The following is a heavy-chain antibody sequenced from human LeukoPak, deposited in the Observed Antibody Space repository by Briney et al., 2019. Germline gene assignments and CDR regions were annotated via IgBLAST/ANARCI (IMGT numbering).Heavy chain of an antibody. CDR1: GGSISSYY. J-gene: IGHJ6*03. CDR3: ASGKSYSSSPLEYYYYMGV. Sequence: SETLSLTCTGSGGSISSYYWSWIRQPPGKGLEWIGYINYSGSTNYNPSLKSRVTISVDTSKNQFSLKLSSVTAADTAVYYCASGKSYSSSPLEYYYYMGVWGKGTTVTVSS. V-gene: IGHV4-59*01. CDR2: INYSGST. D-gene: IGHD6-6*01.